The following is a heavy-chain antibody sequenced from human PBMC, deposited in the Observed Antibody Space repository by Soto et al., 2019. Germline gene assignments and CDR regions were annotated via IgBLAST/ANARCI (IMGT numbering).Heavy chain of an antibody. D-gene: IGHD1-1*01. CDR3: AKRKFADNSPSPHVF. V-gene: IGHV3-30*18. Sequence: GGSLRLSCAASGFNFSSYGMHWVRQAPGKGLEWVALISYDGSNKYYGDSVKGRFTISRDDSTNTLNLQMNSLRAEDTAVYYCAKRKFADNSPSPHVFWGQGTLVTVSS. CDR2: ISYDGSNK. J-gene: IGHJ4*02. CDR1: GFNFSSYG.